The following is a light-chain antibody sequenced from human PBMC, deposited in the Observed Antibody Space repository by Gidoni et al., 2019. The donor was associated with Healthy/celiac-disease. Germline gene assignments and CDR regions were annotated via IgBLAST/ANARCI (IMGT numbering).Light chain of an antibody. V-gene: IGKV3-20*01. J-gene: IGKJ2*01. CDR3: QQYGSSPLYT. Sequence: EIVLTQSPGTLSLSPGERATLSCRASQSVSSSYLAWYQQKHGQAPRLLIYGASSRATGIPDRFSGSGSGTDFTLTISRLEPEDFAVYYCQQYGSSPLYTCGQGTKLEIK. CDR2: GAS. CDR1: QSVSSSY.